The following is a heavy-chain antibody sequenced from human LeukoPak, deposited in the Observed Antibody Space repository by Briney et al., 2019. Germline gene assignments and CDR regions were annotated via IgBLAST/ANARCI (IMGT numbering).Heavy chain of an antibody. CDR1: GGTFSRYA. D-gene: IGHD1-1*01. Sequence: ASVKVSCKASGGTFSRYAISWVRQAPGQGLEWMGRIIPILGIANYAQKFQGRVTITADKSTSTAYMELSSLRSEDTAVYYCARDSDWVENELNWFDPWGQGTLVTVSS. CDR2: IIPILGIA. V-gene: IGHV1-69*04. J-gene: IGHJ5*02. CDR3: ARDSDWVENELNWFDP.